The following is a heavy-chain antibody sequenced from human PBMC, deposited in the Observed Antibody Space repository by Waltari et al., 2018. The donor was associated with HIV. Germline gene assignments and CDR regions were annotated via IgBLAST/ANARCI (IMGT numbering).Heavy chain of an antibody. V-gene: IGHV2-5*01. Sequence: QITLKESGPTLVKPTQTLTLTCTFSGFPLSPSGVGVGWIRQPPGKALEWLALIYWHDDKRYRQSLKSRLTSSKDTSKNQVVLTTTNMYPVDTATYYCAREPHDYGALLDHWGQGTLVTVSS. J-gene: IGHJ4*02. D-gene: IGHD4-17*01. CDR3: AREPHDYGALLDH. CDR1: GFPLSPSGVG. CDR2: IYWHDDK.